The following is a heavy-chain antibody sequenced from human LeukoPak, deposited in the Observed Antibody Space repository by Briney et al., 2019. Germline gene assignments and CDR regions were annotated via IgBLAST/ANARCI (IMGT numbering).Heavy chain of an antibody. V-gene: IGHV3-48*01. CDR2: ISSSGSTI. CDR1: GFTFSNYE. Sequence: QPGGSLRLSCAASGFTFSNYEFNWVRQAPGKGLEWVSYISSSGSTIYYADSVQGRVSISRDNSKNTLYLQMNSLRAEDSAVYYCAKNYGSETHQLFDYWGQGSRVTVSS. D-gene: IGHD3-10*01. J-gene: IGHJ4*02. CDR3: AKNYGSETHQLFDY.